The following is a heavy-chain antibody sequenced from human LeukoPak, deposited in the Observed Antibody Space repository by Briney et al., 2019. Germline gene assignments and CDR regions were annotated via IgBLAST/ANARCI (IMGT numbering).Heavy chain of an antibody. D-gene: IGHD3-10*01. Sequence: SETLSLTCTVSGYSISSGYYWGWIRQPPGKGLEWIGSIYHSGSTYYNPSPKSRVTISVDTSKNQFSLKLSSVTAADTAVYYCARTYYGDNWFDPWGQGTLVTVSS. CDR2: IYHSGST. V-gene: IGHV4-38-2*02. CDR3: ARTYYGDNWFDP. J-gene: IGHJ5*02. CDR1: GYSISSGYY.